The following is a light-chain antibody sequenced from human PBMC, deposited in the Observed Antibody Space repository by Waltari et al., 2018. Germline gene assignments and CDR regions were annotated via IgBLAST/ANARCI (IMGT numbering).Light chain of an antibody. CDR1: QTVSSTY. Sequence: EIVLTQSPGTLSLSPGDRATLSCRASQTVSSTYFAWYQQKPGQAPRLLIYGTSSRAAGTPDRFSGSGSGTDFTLTITRLEPEDFAVYYCQQYGGSPRYTFGQGTRLEIK. J-gene: IGKJ2*01. V-gene: IGKV3-20*01. CDR3: QQYGGSPRYT. CDR2: GTS.